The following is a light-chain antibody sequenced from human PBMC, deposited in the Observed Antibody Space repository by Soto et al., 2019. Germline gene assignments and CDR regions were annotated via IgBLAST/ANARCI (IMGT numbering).Light chain of an antibody. V-gene: IGKV3-11*01. Sequence: EIVLTQSPATLSLSPGGSATLSCRASQSLNSYLAWYQQKPGQAPRLLIYDASKRATGIPARFSGSGSGTDFTLTISSLQPEDLATYYCQQANSFPLTFGQGTRLEIK. J-gene: IGKJ5*01. CDR3: QQANSFPLT. CDR2: DAS. CDR1: QSLNSY.